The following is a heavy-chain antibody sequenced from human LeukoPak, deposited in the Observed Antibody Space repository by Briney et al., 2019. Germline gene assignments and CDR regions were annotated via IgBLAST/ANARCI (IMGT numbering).Heavy chain of an antibody. Sequence: ASVKVSCKASEYTFTGYYMHWVRQAPGQGPEWMGWINPNSGGTNYAQKFQGRVTMTRDTSISTAYMELSRLRSDDTAVYYCARSDVGAILWAFDIWGQGTMVTVSS. CDR3: ARSDVGAILWAFDI. D-gene: IGHD1-26*01. V-gene: IGHV1-2*02. CDR2: INPNSGGT. CDR1: EYTFTGYY. J-gene: IGHJ3*02.